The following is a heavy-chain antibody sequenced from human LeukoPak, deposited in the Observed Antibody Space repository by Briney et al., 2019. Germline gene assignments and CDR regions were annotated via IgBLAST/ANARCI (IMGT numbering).Heavy chain of an antibody. Sequence: GGSLRLSCAASGFTFSSYGMHWVRQAPGKGLEWVAFIRYDGSNKYYADSVKGRFTISRDNAKNSLYLQMNSLRAEDTAVYYCARENYHPVYDFWSGNYYMDVWGKGTTVTVSS. V-gene: IGHV3-30*02. CDR3: ARENYHPVYDFWSGNYYMDV. D-gene: IGHD3-3*01. CDR1: GFTFSSYG. J-gene: IGHJ6*03. CDR2: IRYDGSNK.